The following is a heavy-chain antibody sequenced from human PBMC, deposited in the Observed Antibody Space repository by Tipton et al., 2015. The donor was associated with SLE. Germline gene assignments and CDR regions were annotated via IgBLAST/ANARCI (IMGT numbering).Heavy chain of an antibody. V-gene: IGHV4-38-2*02. J-gene: IGHJ4*02. CDR2: IYHSGST. CDR1: GYSISSGYY. D-gene: IGHD2-15*01. Sequence: TLSLTCTVSGYSISSGYYWGWIRQPPGKGLEWIGSIYHSGSTYYNPSLKSRVTISVDTSKNQFSLKLSSVTAADTAVYYCARGPAFGRKKSYFDYWGQGTLVTVSS. CDR3: ARGPAFGRKKSYFDY.